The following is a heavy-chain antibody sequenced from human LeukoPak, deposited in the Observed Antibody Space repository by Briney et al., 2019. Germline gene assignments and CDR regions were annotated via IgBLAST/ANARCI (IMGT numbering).Heavy chain of an antibody. J-gene: IGHJ3*02. Sequence: GRSLRLSCAASGFTVSSNYMSWVRQAPGKGLEWVSVIYSGGSTYYADSVKGRFTISRDNSKNTLYLQMNSLRAEDTAVYYCARATMVRGVGSADAFDIWGQGTMVTVSS. D-gene: IGHD3-10*01. CDR1: GFTVSSNY. CDR3: ARATMVRGVGSADAFDI. V-gene: IGHV3-66*01. CDR2: IYSGGST.